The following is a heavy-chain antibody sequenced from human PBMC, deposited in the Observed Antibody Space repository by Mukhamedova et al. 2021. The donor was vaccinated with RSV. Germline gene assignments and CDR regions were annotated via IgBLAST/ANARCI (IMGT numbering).Heavy chain of an antibody. J-gene: IGHJ3*02. CDR3: ARGTTGSYDAFDI. D-gene: IGHD1-1*01. CDR2: INPNSGGT. V-gene: IGHV1-2*04. Sequence: EWMGWINPNSGGTNYAQKFQGWVTMTRDTSISTAYMELSRLRSDDTAVYYCARGTTGSYDAFDIWGQGTMVTVSS.